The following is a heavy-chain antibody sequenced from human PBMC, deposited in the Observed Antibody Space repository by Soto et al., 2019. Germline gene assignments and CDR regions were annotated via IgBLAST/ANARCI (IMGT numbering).Heavy chain of an antibody. D-gene: IGHD3-10*01. CDR1: GLTFGSRA. J-gene: IGHJ4*02. CDR2: ITDTGGDA. Sequence: GGSLRLSCVASGLTFGSRAMSWVRQAPGEGLQWVSTITDTGGDAKYADSVRGRFVISRDNSKKTLYLQMTSLTAEDSAMYFCARGSTDSYPGSRIFDFWGRGTMVTVYS. CDR3: ARGSTDSYPGSRIFDF. V-gene: IGHV3-23*01.